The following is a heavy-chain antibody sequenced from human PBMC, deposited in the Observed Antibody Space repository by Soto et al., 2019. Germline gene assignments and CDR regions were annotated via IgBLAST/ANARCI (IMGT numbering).Heavy chain of an antibody. CDR3: ARDLGSSSSWPFDY. J-gene: IGHJ4*02. Sequence: QVQLQQWGAGLLKPSETLSLTCAVYGGSFSGYYWSWIRQPPGKGLEWIGEINHSGSTNYNPSLKSRVTISVDTSKNQFSLKLSSVTAADTAVYYCARDLGSSSSWPFDYWGQGTLVTVSS. D-gene: IGHD6-13*01. V-gene: IGHV4-34*01. CDR1: GGSFSGYY. CDR2: INHSGST.